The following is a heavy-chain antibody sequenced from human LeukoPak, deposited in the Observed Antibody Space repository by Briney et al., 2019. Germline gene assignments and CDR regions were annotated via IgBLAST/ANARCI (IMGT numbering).Heavy chain of an antibody. V-gene: IGHV4-34*01. CDR2: INHSGST. CDR3: ARLGSKRNYYYYYYMDV. CDR1: GGSFSGYY. J-gene: IGHJ6*03. D-gene: IGHD2-15*01. Sequence: SETLSLTCAVYGGSFSGYYWSWIRQPPGKGLEWIGEINHSGSTNYNPSLKSRVTISVDRSKNQFSLKLSSVTAADTAVYYCARLGSKRNYYYYYYMDVWGKGTTVTVSS.